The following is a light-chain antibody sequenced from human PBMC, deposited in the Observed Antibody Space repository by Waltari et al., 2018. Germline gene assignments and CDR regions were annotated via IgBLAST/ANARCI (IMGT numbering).Light chain of an antibody. CDR3: HQYDNSPWT. J-gene: IGKJ1*01. CDR2: GAS. V-gene: IGKV3-20*01. CDR1: QSVSSSF. Sequence: DIVLTQSPGTLSLSPGERVTPSCRASQSVSSSFLAWYQQKPGQAPRLLIYGASSRATGIPDRFSGSGSGTDFTLTINRLEPEDFAVYYCHQYDNSPWTFGQGTKVEI.